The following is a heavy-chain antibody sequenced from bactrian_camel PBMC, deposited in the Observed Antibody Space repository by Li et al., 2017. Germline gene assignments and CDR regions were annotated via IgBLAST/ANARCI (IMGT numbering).Heavy chain of an antibody. V-gene: IGHV3S40*01. CDR1: RYTYKRNC. CDR3: GIPTPIGCAKRPTSYPY. Sequence: VQLVESGGGSVQAGGSLTLSCAAGRYTYKRNCMGWFRQRPGKDREGLAVLWIGGATTTYADSVKGRFIITRDKGKDLVYLQMNGLQPEDTGMYYCGIPTPIGCAKRPTSYPYWGQGTQVTVS. CDR2: LWIGGATT. D-gene: IGHD3*01. J-gene: IGHJ4*01.